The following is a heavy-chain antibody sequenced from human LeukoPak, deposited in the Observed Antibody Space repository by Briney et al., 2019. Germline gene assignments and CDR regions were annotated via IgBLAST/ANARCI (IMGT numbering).Heavy chain of an antibody. Sequence: VGSLRLSCAASGFTFSSHWMHWVRQAPGKGLVWVSRIDSDGSNTGYADSVKGRFTISRDNMKNTLYLQMNTLRAEDTAVYYCARNHWGIDYWGQGTLVTVSS. D-gene: IGHD3-16*01. CDR3: ARNHWGIDY. CDR2: IDSDGSNT. CDR1: GFTFSSHW. V-gene: IGHV3-74*01. J-gene: IGHJ4*02.